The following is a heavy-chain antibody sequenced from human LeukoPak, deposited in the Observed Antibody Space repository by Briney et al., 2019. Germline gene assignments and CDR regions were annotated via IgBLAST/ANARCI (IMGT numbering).Heavy chain of an antibody. CDR1: GYTFPSYG. CDR3: ARGCGGDCRGNAFDI. J-gene: IGHJ3*02. CDR2: ISAYNGNT. D-gene: IGHD2-21*02. V-gene: IGHV1-18*01. Sequence: ASVTVSCKASGYTFPSYGISWVRPATGQGLEWMGWISAYNGNTNYAQKLQGRVTMTTDTTTSTAYMELRSLRSDDTALYYCARGCGGDCRGNAFDIWGQGTMVTVSS.